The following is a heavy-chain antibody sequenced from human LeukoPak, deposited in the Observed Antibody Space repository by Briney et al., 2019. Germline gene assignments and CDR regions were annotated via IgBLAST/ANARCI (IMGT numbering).Heavy chain of an antibody. Sequence: PGGSLRLSCAVSGFTFSNYWMHWVRQAPGKGLELVSTISGSGASTFYADSVRGRFITSKDIPSNTVYLQMNSLRAEDTAVYYCAKGSRGYTNYYFDYWGQGTLVTVSS. J-gene: IGHJ4*02. CDR3: AKGSRGYTNYYFDY. D-gene: IGHD2-2*02. V-gene: IGHV3-23*01. CDR1: GFTFSNYW. CDR2: ISGSGAST.